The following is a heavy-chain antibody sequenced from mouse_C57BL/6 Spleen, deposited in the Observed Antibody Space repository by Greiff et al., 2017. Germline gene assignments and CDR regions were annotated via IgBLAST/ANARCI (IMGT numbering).Heavy chain of an antibody. CDR2: IYPGSGST. V-gene: IGHV1-55*01. J-gene: IGHJ4*01. D-gene: IGHD3-1*01. Sequence: VQLQQPGAELVKPGASVKMSCKASGYTFTSYWITWVKQRPGQGLEWIGDIYPGSGSTNYNEKFKSKATLTVDTSSSTAYMQRSSLTSEDSAVYYCAEKGARDYAMDYWGQGTSVTVSS. CDR1: GYTFTSYW. CDR3: AEKGARDYAMDY.